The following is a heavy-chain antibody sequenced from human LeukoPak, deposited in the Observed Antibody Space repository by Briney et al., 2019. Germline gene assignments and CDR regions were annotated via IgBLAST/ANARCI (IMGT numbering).Heavy chain of an antibody. CDR2: INHEGGGI. CDR3: ATYINWVAGDV. CDR1: GFTFSESW. Sequence: GGTLRLSCAASGFTFSESWMTWVRQVPGQGLEWVAHINHEGGGIQYVDSVKGRFTISRDNDKGSVYLQMNSLRAEDTAIYHCATYINWVAGDVWGQGTTVIVSS. V-gene: IGHV3-7*01. J-gene: IGHJ6*02. D-gene: IGHD1-1*01.